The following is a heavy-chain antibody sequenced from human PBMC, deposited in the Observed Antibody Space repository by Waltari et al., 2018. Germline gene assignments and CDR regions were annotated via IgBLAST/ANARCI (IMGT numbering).Heavy chain of an antibody. Sequence: QVQLVQSGAEVKKPGSSVKVSCQASGGTFSSFAISRVRPAPGQGLEWMGGIIPILGTANYAQKFQGRVTITADESTSTAYMELSSLRSEDTAVYYCARVVIGTVTTTPGAFDIWGQGTMVTVSS. V-gene: IGHV1-69*01. J-gene: IGHJ3*02. CDR3: ARVVIGTVTTTPGAFDI. D-gene: IGHD4-17*01. CDR1: GGTFSSFA. CDR2: IIPILGTA.